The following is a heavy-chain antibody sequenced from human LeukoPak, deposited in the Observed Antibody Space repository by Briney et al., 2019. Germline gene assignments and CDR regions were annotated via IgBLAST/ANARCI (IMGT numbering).Heavy chain of an antibody. D-gene: IGHD2-21*01. CDR1: GFTFSSYA. V-gene: IGHV3-23*01. Sequence: PGGSLRLSCAASGFTFSSYAMSWVRQAPGKGLEWVSTISGSGGSTYYADSVKGRFTISRDNSKNTLYLQMNSLRAEDTAVYYCAKDPSYCGGDCYSTNWNGDHYYYMDVWGKGTTVTVSS. J-gene: IGHJ6*03. CDR3: AKDPSYCGGDCYSTNWNGDHYYYMDV. CDR2: ISGSGGST.